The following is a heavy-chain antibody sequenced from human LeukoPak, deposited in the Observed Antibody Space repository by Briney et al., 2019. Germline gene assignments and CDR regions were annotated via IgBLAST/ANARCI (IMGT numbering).Heavy chain of an antibody. Sequence: GGSLRLSCAASGFTFSSYSMNWVRQAPGKGLEWVSSISSSTSYIYYADSVKGRFTISRDNAKNSLYLQMNSLRAEDTAVYYCARGGYYGSGRYYFDSWGQGTLVTVSS. J-gene: IGHJ4*02. CDR3: ARGGYYGSGRYYFDS. V-gene: IGHV3-21*01. D-gene: IGHD3-3*01. CDR2: ISSSTSYI. CDR1: GFTFSSYS.